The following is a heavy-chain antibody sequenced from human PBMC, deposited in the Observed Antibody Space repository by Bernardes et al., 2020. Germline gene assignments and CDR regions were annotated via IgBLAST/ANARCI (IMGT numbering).Heavy chain of an antibody. CDR1: GYTFSDYA. CDR2: INIANGYP. J-gene: IGHJ4*02. CDR3: ARYRAPSYFFDF. Sequence: ASVKVSCKASGYTFSDYAIHWVRQAPGERLEWMGWINIANGYPKYSQKFQGRVTISRDTSASAAYMELSSLRAEDTAVYYCARYRAPSYFFDFWGQGTLVTVSS. V-gene: IGHV1-3*04.